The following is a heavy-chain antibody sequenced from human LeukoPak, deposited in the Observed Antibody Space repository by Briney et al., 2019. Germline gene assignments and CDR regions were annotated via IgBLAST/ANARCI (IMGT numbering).Heavy chain of an antibody. CDR1: GGSITSYY. J-gene: IGHJ4*02. CDR3: ARSYFYDGNRYFDY. D-gene: IGHD3-22*01. CDR2: IYYTGST. Sequence: SETLSPTCNVSGGSITSYYWNWIRQPPGKGLEWIGYIYYTGSTNSNPSLKSRLTISLDTSKKQFSLKLSSVTAADTAIYYCARSYFYDGNRYFDYWGQGALVTVSS. V-gene: IGHV4-59*08.